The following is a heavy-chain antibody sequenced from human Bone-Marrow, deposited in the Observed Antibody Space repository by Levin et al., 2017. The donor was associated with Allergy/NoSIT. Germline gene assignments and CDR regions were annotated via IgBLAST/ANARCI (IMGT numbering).Heavy chain of an antibody. V-gene: IGHV3-23*01. J-gene: IGHJ4*02. CDR3: AKASGLWLAFIY. Sequence: GGSLRLSCAASGFTFSSYAMSWVRQAPGKGLEWVSGISGSGDSTYYADSVKGRFTISRDNSKNTLYLQMNSLRAEDTAVYYCAKASGLWLAFIYWGQGTLVTVSS. CDR2: ISGSGDST. D-gene: IGHD3-10*01. CDR1: GFTFSSYA.